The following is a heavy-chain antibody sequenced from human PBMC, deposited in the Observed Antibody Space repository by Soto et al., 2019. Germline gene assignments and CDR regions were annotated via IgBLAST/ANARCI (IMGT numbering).Heavy chain of an antibody. CDR1: GDTVRNSG. CDR3: AKDGSSWYYYMDV. D-gene: IGHD6-13*01. V-gene: IGHV3-23*01. CDR2: ISGSGGST. J-gene: IGHJ6*03. Sequence: CSAASGDTVRNSGMSVSRKAQGKGLEWVSVISGSGGSTYYADSVKGRFTISRDNSKNNTLYLQMNSLRAEDTAVYYCAKDGSSWYYYMDVCGKGTTVTVSS.